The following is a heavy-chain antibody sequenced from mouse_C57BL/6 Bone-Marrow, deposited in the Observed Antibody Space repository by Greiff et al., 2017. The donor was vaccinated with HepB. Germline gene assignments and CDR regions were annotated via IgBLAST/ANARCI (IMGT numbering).Heavy chain of an antibody. V-gene: IGHV1-47*01. D-gene: IGHD1-1*01. J-gene: IGHJ1*03. CDR3: ARAVSSFWYFDV. CDR2: FHPYNDDT. CDR1: GYTFTTYP. Sequence: VNLVESGAELVKPGASVKMSCKASGYTFTTYPIEWMKQNHGKSLEWIGNFHPYNDDTKYNEKFKGKATLTVEKSSSTVYLELSRLTSDYSAFYYCARAVSSFWYFDVWGTGTTVTVSS.